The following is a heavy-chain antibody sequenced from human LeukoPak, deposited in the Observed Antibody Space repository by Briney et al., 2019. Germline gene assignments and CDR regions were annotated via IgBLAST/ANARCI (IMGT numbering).Heavy chain of an antibody. CDR1: GFTFSSYA. J-gene: IGHJ6*02. CDR2: ISGSGGST. D-gene: IGHD6-13*01. V-gene: IGHV3-23*01. Sequence: GGSLRLSCAASGFTFSSYAMSWVRQAPGKGLEWVSAISGSGGSTYYADSVKGRFTISRDNSKNTLYLQMNSLRAEDTAVYYCAKDVLRPYSSSWYPYYGMDVWGQGTTVTVSS. CDR3: AKDVLRPYSSSWYPYYGMDV.